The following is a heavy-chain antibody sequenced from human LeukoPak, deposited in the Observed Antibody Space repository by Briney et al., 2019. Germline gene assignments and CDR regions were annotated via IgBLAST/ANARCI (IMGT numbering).Heavy chain of an antibody. Sequence: GGSLRLSCAASGFTFSNYWIAWVRQAPGKGLEWVANIGQDGSERYYVDSVKGRLTISRDNAKNSLYLQMNSLRAEDTAVYYCARDSDLDSWGQGTLVAVSS. CDR3: ARDSDLDS. CDR1: GFTFSNYW. J-gene: IGHJ4*02. V-gene: IGHV3-7*01. CDR2: IGQDGSER.